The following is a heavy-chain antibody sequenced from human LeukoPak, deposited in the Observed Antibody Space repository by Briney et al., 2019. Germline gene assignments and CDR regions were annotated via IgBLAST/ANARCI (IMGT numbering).Heavy chain of an antibody. J-gene: IGHJ4*02. D-gene: IGHD1-26*01. CDR3: AKDRTVVGATSFDY. CDR2: IAYDGSVK. CDR1: GFPFSIFG. V-gene: IGHV3-30*18. Sequence: GRSLRLSCAASGFPFSIFGMHWVRQAPGKGLEWVADIAYDGSVKYYPDSLKGRLTISRDNSKNTLYLQMNSLRTEDTAVYSCAKDRTVVGATSFDYWGLGTLVTVSS.